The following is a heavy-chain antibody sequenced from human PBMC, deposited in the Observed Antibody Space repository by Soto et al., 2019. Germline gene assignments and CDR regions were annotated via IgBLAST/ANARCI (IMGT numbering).Heavy chain of an antibody. CDR2: IHGHGGYI. V-gene: IGHV3-23*01. J-gene: IGHJ2*01. CDR3: ARNRGNGSYSNWSLDV. CDR1: GFPFSCCA. D-gene: IGHD1-26*01. Sequence: EVQLLESGGGLVQPGGSLRLSCAASGFPFSCCAMSWVRQAPGKGLAWVSTIHGHGGYIHYTDSVKGRFIISSDNSMNTVDLQMISLRAEDTAVYYCARNRGNGSYSNWSLDVWGRGTLVPVSS.